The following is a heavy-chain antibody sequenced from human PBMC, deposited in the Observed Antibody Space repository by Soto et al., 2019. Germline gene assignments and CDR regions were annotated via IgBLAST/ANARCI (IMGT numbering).Heavy chain of an antibody. V-gene: IGHV1-58*01. CDR1: GFTFTSSA. Sequence: SVKVSCKASGFTFTSSAVQWVRQARGQRLEWIGWIVVGSGNTNYAQKFQERVTITADKSTSIVHMELSSLRSEDTAVFYCAREGDTREGRGVFFSWGQGTLVTVSS. D-gene: IGHD3-16*01. J-gene: IGHJ5*02. CDR2: IVVGSGNT. CDR3: AREGDTREGRGVFFS.